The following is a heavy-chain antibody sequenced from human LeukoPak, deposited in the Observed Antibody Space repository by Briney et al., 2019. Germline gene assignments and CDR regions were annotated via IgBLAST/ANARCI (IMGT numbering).Heavy chain of an antibody. V-gene: IGHV3-23*01. D-gene: IGHD3-22*01. Sequence: PGGSLRLSCAASGFTFSSYAMSWVRQAPGKGLEWVSAISGSGGSTYYADSVKGRFTISRDNSKNTLYLQMNSLRAEDTAVYYCAKTPNYYDSSGYAIDYWGQGTQVTVSS. CDR3: AKTPNYYDSSGYAIDY. J-gene: IGHJ4*02. CDR1: GFTFSSYA. CDR2: ISGSGGST.